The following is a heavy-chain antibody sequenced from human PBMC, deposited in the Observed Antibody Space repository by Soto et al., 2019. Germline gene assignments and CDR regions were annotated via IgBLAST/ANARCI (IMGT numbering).Heavy chain of an antibody. Sequence: QVTLKESGPVLVKPTETLTLTCTVSAFSLTNARMDVAWIRQPPGKALEWLAHIFSNDQRSYSTSLKSRLTISKDTSKSQVVLTMTNLDPVDTGTYYCAQIQPGDEGGYFHSWGQGTLVTVSS. CDR3: AQIQPGDEGGYFHS. V-gene: IGHV2-26*02. J-gene: IGHJ4*02. CDR2: IFSNDQR. D-gene: IGHD1-1*01. CDR1: AFSLTNARMD.